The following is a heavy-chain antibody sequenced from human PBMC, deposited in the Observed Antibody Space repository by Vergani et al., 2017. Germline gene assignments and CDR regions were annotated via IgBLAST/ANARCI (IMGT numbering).Heavy chain of an antibody. CDR3: ARDRAMTAMVMGRYYYGMDV. V-gene: IGHV4-4*07. D-gene: IGHD5-18*01. CDR2: IYYRGST. CDR1: GGSISSYY. J-gene: IGHJ6*02. Sequence: QVPLQESGPGLVKPSETLSLTCTVSGGSISSYYWSWIRQPAGEGLEWIGRIYYRGSTNLNRTLKSRVTISVDTYKNQFSLKLSRVTAKATAVYCCARDRAMTAMVMGRYYYGMDVWGQGTTVTVSS.